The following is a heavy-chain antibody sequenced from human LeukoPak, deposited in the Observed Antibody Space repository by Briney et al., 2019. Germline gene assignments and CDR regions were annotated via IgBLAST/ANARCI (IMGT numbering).Heavy chain of an antibody. Sequence: ASVKVSCKASGYTFTSYDINGVRQATGQGLEWMGWMNPNSGNTGYAQKFQGRVTMTRNTSISTAYMELSSLRSEDTAVYYCAKGWKRLRGYGMDVWGQGTTVTVSS. CDR3: AKGWKRLRGYGMDV. V-gene: IGHV1-8*01. CDR2: MNPNSGNT. J-gene: IGHJ6*02. CDR1: GYTFTSYD. D-gene: IGHD5-12*01.